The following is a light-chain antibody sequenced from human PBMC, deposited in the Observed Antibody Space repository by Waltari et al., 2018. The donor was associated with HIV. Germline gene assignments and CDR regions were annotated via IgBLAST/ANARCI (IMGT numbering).Light chain of an antibody. CDR1: QSLVSGDGKNY. V-gene: IGKV2-30*01. CDR2: KIS. CDR3: MQGSHWPYT. J-gene: IGKJ2*01. Sequence: DVVMAQSPLSLPVTLGQPASISCKSSQSLVSGDGKNYLNWFRQRPGQSPRRLIYKISTRDIGVPDRFSGSGSGTDFTLRISRVEAEDIGIYYCMQGSHWPYTFGQGTKLEIK.